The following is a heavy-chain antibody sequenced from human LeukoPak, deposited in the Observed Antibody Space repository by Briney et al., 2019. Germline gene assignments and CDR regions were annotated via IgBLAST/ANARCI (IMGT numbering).Heavy chain of an antibody. CDR2: ISYDGSNK. CDR1: GFTFSSYG. CDR3: AKDQGAVAGPNDY. D-gene: IGHD6-19*01. J-gene: IGHJ4*02. V-gene: IGHV3-30*18. Sequence: GRSLRLSCAASGFTFSSYGMHWVRQAPGKGLEWVAVISYDGSNKYYADSVKGRFTISRDNSKNTLYLQMNSLRAEDTAVYYCAKDQGAVAGPNDYWGQGTLVTVSS.